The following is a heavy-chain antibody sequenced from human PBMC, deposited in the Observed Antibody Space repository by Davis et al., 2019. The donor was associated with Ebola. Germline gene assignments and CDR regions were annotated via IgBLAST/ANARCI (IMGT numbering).Heavy chain of an antibody. V-gene: IGHV4-4*02. CDR3: ALYQLLKAKGFDP. Sequence: PSETLSLTCAVSGGSISSSNWWCWVRQPPGKGLEWIGEIYHSGSTNYNPSLKSRVTISVDKSKNQFSLKLSSVTAADTAVYYCALYQLLKAKGFDPWGQGTLVTVSS. CDR2: IYHSGST. J-gene: IGHJ5*02. CDR1: GGSISSSNW. D-gene: IGHD2-2*01.